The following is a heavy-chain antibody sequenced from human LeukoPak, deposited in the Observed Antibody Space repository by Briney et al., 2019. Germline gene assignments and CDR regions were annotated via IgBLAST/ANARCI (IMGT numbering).Heavy chain of an antibody. D-gene: IGHD4-17*01. CDR1: GYTFTSYG. CDR3: ARDHYGDSPRYFDL. V-gene: IGHV1-18*01. J-gene: IGHJ2*01. Sequence: ASVKVSCKASGYTFTSYGVSWVRQAPGQGLEWMGWISAYNGNTNYAQKLQGRVTMTTDTSTSTAYMELRSLRSDDTAVYYCARDHYGDSPRYFDLWGRGTLVTVSS. CDR2: ISAYNGNT.